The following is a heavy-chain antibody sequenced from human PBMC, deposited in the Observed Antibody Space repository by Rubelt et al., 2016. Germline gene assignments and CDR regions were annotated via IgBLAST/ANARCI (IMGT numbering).Heavy chain of an antibody. CDR2: IYYSGST. Sequence: QLQLQESGPGLVKPSETLSLTCTVSGGSISSSSYYWGWIRQPPGKGLEWIGYIYYSGSTYYNPSLKSRVTISVDTSKNQFSRKPSSVTAADTAVYYCARYSNYDWFDPWGQGTLVTVSS. D-gene: IGHD4-11*01. J-gene: IGHJ5*02. CDR3: ARYSNYDWFDP. V-gene: IGHV4-39*07. CDR1: GGSISSSSYY.